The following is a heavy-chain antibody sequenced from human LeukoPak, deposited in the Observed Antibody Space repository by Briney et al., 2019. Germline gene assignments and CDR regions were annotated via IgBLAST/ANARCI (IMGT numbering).Heavy chain of an antibody. D-gene: IGHD2-2*01. Sequence: PGGSLRLSCAASGFTFSSYAMNWVRQAPGKGLEWVSGTGSTGVSTFYADSVKGRFTVSRDNSKNTLSLQMNSLRAEDPAVSYRAKDPGVVPAHYFDYWGQGTLVTVSS. CDR3: AKDPGVVPAHYFDY. V-gene: IGHV3-23*01. J-gene: IGHJ4*02. CDR2: TGSTGVST. CDR1: GFTFSSYA.